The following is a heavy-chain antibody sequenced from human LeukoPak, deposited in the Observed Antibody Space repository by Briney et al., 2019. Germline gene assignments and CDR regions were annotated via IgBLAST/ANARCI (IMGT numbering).Heavy chain of an antibody. CDR2: IKTDGSSA. CDR3: ARGPYGMDV. Sequence: GGSLRLSCAASGFSFSSYWMHWVRQAPGKGLVWVSRIKTDGSSATYADSVKGRFTISRDNAKNTLYLQMSSLRAEDTAVYYCARGPYGMDVWGQGTTVTVSS. CDR1: GFSFSSYW. V-gene: IGHV3-74*01. J-gene: IGHJ6*02.